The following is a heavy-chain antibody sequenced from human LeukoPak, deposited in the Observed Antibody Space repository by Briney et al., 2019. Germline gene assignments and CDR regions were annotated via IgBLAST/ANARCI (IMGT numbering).Heavy chain of an antibody. CDR2: IYYSGST. CDR1: GGSISSSSYY. CDR3: ASEPYSNYDYYYYMDV. V-gene: IGHV4-39*01. Sequence: SETLSLTCTASGGSISSSSYYWGWIRQPPGKGLEWIGSIYYSGSTYYNPSLKSRVTISVDTSKNQFSLKLSSVTAADTAVYYCASEPYSNYDYYYYMDVWGKGTTVTVSS. J-gene: IGHJ6*03. D-gene: IGHD4-11*01.